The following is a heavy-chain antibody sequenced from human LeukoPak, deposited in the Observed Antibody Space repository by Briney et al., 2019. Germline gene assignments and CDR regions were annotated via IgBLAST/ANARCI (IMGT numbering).Heavy chain of an antibody. CDR1: GFTFSSYG. D-gene: IGHD3-10*01. J-gene: IGHJ4*02. CDR3: AKDYGSGSHYFDY. CDR2: ISYDGSNK. V-gene: IGHV3-30*18. Sequence: GRSLRLSCVASGFTFSSYGMHWVRQAPGKGLEWVAVISYDGSNKYYADSVKGRFTISRDNSKNTLYLQMNSLRAEDTAVYYCAKDYGSGSHYFDYWGQGTLVTVSS.